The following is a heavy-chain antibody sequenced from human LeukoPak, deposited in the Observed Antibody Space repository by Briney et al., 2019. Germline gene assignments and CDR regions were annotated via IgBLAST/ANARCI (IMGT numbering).Heavy chain of an antibody. Sequence: ASVKLSCKASGGTFSSYAMSWVRQAPGQGLEWMGRIIPIFGIANYTQKFQGRVTITADKSTSTAYMELSSLRSEDTAVYYCARARIAAAVTYNWFDPWGQGTLVTVSS. V-gene: IGHV1-69*04. CDR3: ARARIAAAVTYNWFDP. CDR1: GGTFSSYA. D-gene: IGHD6-13*01. CDR2: IIPIFGIA. J-gene: IGHJ5*02.